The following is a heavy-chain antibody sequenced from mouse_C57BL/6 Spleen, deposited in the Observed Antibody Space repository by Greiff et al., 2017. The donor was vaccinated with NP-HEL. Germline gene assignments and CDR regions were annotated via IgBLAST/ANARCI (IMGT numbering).Heavy chain of an antibody. CDR3: TREYPWFSY. CDR1: GYTFTDYE. CDR2: IDPETGGT. J-gene: IGHJ3*01. D-gene: IGHD2-10*02. Sequence: LVESGAELVRPGASVTLSCKASGYTFTDYEMHWVKQTPVHGLEWIGAIDPETGGTAYNQKFKGKAILTADKSSSTAYMERRSLTSEDSAVYYCTREYPWFSYWGQGTLVTVSA. V-gene: IGHV1-15*01.